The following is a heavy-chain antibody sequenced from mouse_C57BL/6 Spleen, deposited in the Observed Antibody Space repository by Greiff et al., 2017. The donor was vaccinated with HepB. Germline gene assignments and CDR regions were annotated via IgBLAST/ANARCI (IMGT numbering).Heavy chain of an antibody. CDR3: ARIEGYAPFAY. CDR1: GYTFTSYW. J-gene: IGHJ3*01. Sequence: VQLQQPGAELVRPGTSVKLSCKASGYTFTSYWMHWVKQRPGQGLEWIGVIDPSDSYTNYNQKFKGKATLTVDTSSSAAYMQLSSLTSEDSAVYYCARIEGYAPFAYWGHGTLVSVSA. CDR2: IDPSDSYT. D-gene: IGHD2-2*01. V-gene: IGHV1-59*01.